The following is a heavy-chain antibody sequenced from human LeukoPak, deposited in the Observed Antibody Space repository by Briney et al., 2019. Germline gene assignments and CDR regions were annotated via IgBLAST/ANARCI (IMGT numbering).Heavy chain of an antibody. CDR2: ISWNSGSI. CDR1: GFTFDDYA. Sequence: AGGSLRLSCAASGFTFDDYAMHWVRQAPGKGLEWVSGISWNSGSIGCADSVKGRFTISRDNAKNSLYLQMNSLRAEDTAVYYCAKDLAYDSSGSFDYWGQGTLVTVSS. J-gene: IGHJ4*02. CDR3: AKDLAYDSSGSFDY. V-gene: IGHV3-9*01. D-gene: IGHD3-22*01.